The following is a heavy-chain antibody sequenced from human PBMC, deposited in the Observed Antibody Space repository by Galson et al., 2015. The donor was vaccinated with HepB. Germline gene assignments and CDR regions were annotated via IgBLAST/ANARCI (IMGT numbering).Heavy chain of an antibody. Sequence: SVKVSCKASGYTFTSYGISWVRQAPGQGLEWMGWISAYNGNTNYAQKLQGRVTMPTDTSTSTAYMELRSLRSDDTAVYYCARGTQGMAAAGNYMDVWGKGTTVTVSS. J-gene: IGHJ6*03. CDR2: ISAYNGNT. CDR3: ARGTQGMAAAGNYMDV. CDR1: GYTFTSYG. V-gene: IGHV1-18*01. D-gene: IGHD6-13*01.